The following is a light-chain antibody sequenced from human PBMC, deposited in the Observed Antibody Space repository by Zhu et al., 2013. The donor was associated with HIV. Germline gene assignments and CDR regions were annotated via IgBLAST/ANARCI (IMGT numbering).Light chain of an antibody. J-gene: IGLJ1*01. Sequence: QSVLTQPPSASGTPGQRVTISCSGSISDIGSNYIYWYKQLPGTAPELLIYRSNERPSGVPDRFSASKSGTSTSLAISGLRSEDEADYYCASWDDSLSGFYVFGTGTRVTV. V-gene: IGLV1-47*01. CDR1: ISDIGSNY. CDR2: RSN. CDR3: ASWDDSLSGFYV.